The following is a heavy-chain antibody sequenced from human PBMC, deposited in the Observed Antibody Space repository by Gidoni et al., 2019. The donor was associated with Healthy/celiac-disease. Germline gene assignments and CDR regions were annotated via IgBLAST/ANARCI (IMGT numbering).Heavy chain of an antibody. V-gene: IGHV3-30*01. D-gene: IGHD1-1*01. Sequence: FTISRDNSKNTLYLQMNSLRAEDTAVYYCARDPVERRLYYYYGMDVWGQGTTVTVSS. CDR3: ARDPVERRLYYYYGMDV. J-gene: IGHJ6*02.